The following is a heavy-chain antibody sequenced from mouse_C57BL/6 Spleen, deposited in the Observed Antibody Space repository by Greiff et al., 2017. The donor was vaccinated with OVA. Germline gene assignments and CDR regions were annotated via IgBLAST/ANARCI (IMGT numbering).Heavy chain of an antibody. V-gene: IGHV1-50*01. D-gene: IGHD4-1*01. CDR3: ARNWDEDY. CDR1: GYTFTSYW. Sequence: QVQLQQPGAELVKPGASVKLSCKASGYTFTSYWMQWVNQRPGQGLEWIGEIDPSDSYTNYNQKFKGKATLTVDTSSSTAYMQLSSLTSEDSAVYYCARNWDEDYWGQGTTLTVSS. J-gene: IGHJ2*01. CDR2: IDPSDSYT.